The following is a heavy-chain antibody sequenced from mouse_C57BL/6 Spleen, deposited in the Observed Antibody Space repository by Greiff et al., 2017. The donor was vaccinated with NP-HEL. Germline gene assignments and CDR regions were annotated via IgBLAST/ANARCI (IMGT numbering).Heavy chain of an antibody. Sequence: EVKLVESGGGLVKPGGSLKLSCAASGFTFSSYAMSWVRQTPEKRLERVATISDGGSYTYYPDNVKGRFTISRDNAKNNLYLQMSHLKSEDTAMYYCARDGTGFAYWGQGTLVTVSA. D-gene: IGHD4-1*01. V-gene: IGHV5-4*01. CDR1: GFTFSSYA. CDR2: ISDGGSYT. CDR3: ARDGTGFAY. J-gene: IGHJ3*01.